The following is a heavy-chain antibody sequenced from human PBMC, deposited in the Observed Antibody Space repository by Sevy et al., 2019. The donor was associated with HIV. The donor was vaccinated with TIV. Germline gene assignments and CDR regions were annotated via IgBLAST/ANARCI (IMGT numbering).Heavy chain of an antibody. J-gene: IGHJ4*02. CDR2: IKQDGSEK. CDR3: ARAGYSSGWYPAH. D-gene: IGHD6-19*01. CDR1: GFTFSSYW. Sequence: GGSLRLSCAASGFTFSSYWMSWVRQAPGKGLEWVANIKQDGSEKYYVDSVKGLFTISRDNAKNSLYLQMNSLRAEDTAVYYCARAGYSSGWYPAHWGQGTLVTVSS. V-gene: IGHV3-7*01.